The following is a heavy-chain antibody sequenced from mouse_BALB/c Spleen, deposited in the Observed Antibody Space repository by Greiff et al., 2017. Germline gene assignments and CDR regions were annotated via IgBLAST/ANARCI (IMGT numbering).Heavy chain of an antibody. J-gene: IGHJ3*01. CDR3: AREEYYGSSSPFAY. Sequence: VKLMESGPGLVAPSQSLSITCTVSGFSLTSYGVHWVRQPPGKGLEWLGVIWAGGSTNYNSALMSRLSISKDNSKSQVFLKMNSLQTDDTAMYYCAREEYYGSSSPFAYWGQGTLVTVSA. D-gene: IGHD1-1*01. V-gene: IGHV2-9*02. CDR1: GFSLTSYG. CDR2: IWAGGST.